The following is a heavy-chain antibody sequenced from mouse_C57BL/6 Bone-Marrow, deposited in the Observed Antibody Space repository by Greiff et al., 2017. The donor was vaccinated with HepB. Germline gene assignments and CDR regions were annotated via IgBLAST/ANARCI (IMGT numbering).Heavy chain of an antibody. CDR1: GFNFKDYY. J-gene: IGHJ3*01. Sequence: VQLQQSGAELVRPGASVKLSCTASGFNFKDYYMPWVKQRPEQGLEWIGRFDPEDGDTEYAPKFQGKATMTADTSSNTAYLQLSSLTSEDTAVYYCTSIYYGSWFAYWGQGTLVTVSA. CDR3: TSIYYGSWFAY. CDR2: FDPEDGDT. V-gene: IGHV14-1*01. D-gene: IGHD2-2*01.